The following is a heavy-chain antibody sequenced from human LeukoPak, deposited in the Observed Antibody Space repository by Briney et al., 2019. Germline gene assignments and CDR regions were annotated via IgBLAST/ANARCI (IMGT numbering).Heavy chain of an antibody. V-gene: IGHV3-30*03. CDR1: GFTFSSYG. J-gene: IGHJ3*02. Sequence: GGSLRLSCAASGFTFSSYGMHWVRQAPGKGLEWVAVISYDGSNKYYADSVKGRFTISRDNSKNTLYLQMNSLRAEDTAVYYCARDIHSVAFDIWGQGTMVTVSS. CDR2: ISYDGSNK. CDR3: ARDIHSVAFDI.